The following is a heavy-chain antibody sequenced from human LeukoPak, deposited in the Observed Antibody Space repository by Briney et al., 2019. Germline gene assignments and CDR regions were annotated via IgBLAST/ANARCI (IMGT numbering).Heavy chain of an antibody. J-gene: IGHJ5*02. Sequence: GGSLRLSCAASGFTFSDYYMSWIRQAPGKGLEWVSVIYSGGSTYYADSVKGRFTISRDNSKNTLYLQMNSLRAEDTAVYYCARGVGYSNYVWFDPWGQGTLVTVSS. V-gene: IGHV3-53*01. D-gene: IGHD4-11*01. CDR2: IYSGGST. CDR3: ARGVGYSNYVWFDP. CDR1: GFTFSDYY.